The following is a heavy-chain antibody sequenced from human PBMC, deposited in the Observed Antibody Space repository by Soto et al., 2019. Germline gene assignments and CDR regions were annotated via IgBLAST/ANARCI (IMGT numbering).Heavy chain of an antibody. V-gene: IGHV1-8*01. CDR3: ARGYCSGGSCYSVPRYYYYYYGMDV. J-gene: IGHJ6*02. CDR2: MNPNSGNT. D-gene: IGHD2-15*01. CDR1: GYTFTSYD. Sequence: ASVKVSCKASGYTFTSYDINWVRQATGQGLEWMGWMNPNSGNTGYAQKLQGRVTMTRNTSISTAYMELSSLRSEDTAVYYCARGYCSGGSCYSVPRYYYYYYGMDVWGQGTTVTVSS.